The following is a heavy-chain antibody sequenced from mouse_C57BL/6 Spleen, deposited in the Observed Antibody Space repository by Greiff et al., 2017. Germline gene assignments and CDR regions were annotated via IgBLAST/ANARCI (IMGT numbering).Heavy chain of an antibody. CDR2: INHSTSGT. CDR1: GYSFTGYY. Sequence: VQLLQSGPGLVQPGASVKISCTASGYSFTGYYMNWVKQSPEKSLEWIGEINHSTSGTTYNQKFKAKATLTVDKSSSTAYMQLKSLTSEDSAVYYCARLGNYFDYWGQGTTLTVSS. CDR3: ARLGNYFDY. V-gene: IGHV1-42*01. D-gene: IGHD4-1*01. J-gene: IGHJ2*01.